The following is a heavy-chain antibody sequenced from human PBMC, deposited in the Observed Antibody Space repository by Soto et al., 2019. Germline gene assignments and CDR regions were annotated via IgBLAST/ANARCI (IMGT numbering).Heavy chain of an antibody. D-gene: IGHD1-26*01. Sequence: ASVKVSCKASGYTFTSYGISWVRQAPGQGLEWMGWISAYNGNTNYAQKLQGRVTMTTDTSTGTAYMERRSLRSDDTAVYYCAREGRIVGASVYWGQGTLVTVSS. V-gene: IGHV1-18*01. CDR2: ISAYNGNT. CDR3: AREGRIVGASVY. J-gene: IGHJ4*02. CDR1: GYTFTSYG.